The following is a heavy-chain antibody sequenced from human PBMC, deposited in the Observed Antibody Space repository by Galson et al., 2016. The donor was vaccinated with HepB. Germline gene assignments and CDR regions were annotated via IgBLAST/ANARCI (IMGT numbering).Heavy chain of an antibody. CDR3: ARSFFRRTVNWTPFDY. J-gene: IGHJ4*02. V-gene: IGHV3-20*04. Sequence: SLRLSCAASGLTFDDYGLTWVRQAPGRGLEWVSGINWNGDSTAYADSVRGRFTISRDNARNSLYLQMNSLRAEDTALYYCARSFFRRTVNWTPFDYWGQGTLVTVSS. CDR1: GLTFDDYG. D-gene: IGHD1-1*01. CDR2: INWNGDST.